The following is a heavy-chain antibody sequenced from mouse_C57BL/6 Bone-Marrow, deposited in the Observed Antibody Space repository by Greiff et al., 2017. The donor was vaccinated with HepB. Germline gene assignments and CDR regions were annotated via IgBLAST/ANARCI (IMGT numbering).Heavy chain of an antibody. Sequence: QVQLQQPGAELVRPGSSVKLSCKASGYTFTSYWMHWVKQRPIQGLEWIGNIDPSDSETHYNQKFKDKATLTVDKSSSTAYMQLSSLTSEDSAVYYGARSTFFITTVVPYFDYWGQGTTLTVSS. J-gene: IGHJ2*01. CDR1: GYTFTSYW. D-gene: IGHD1-1*01. CDR2: IDPSDSET. CDR3: ARSTFFITTVVPYFDY. V-gene: IGHV1-52*01.